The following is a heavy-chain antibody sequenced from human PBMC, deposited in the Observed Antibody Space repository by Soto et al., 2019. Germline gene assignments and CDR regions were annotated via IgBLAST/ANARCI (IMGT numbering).Heavy chain of an antibody. J-gene: IGHJ3*02. Sequence: QEQLMESGGGVVQPGRSLRLSCVPSGFSFSSQSMHWVRQAPGKGLEWVAAISNDGNRQLYADSVKDRFTISRDNSRNTLDLQMNNLRTEDTGVYFCARDIYSYGSVGTPDIWGQGTMVTVSS. CDR3: ARDIYSYGSVGTPDI. D-gene: IGHD5-18*01. V-gene: IGHV3-30-3*01. CDR1: GFSFSSQS. CDR2: ISNDGNRQ.